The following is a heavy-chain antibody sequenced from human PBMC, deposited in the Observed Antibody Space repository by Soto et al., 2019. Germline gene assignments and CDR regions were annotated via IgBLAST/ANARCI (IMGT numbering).Heavy chain of an antibody. CDR2: IYGNGGGT. Sequence: EVHLLESGGQLVQAGGSLRLSCVPSGISFSGYTMSWVRQAPGRGLEWVASIYGNGGGTFYADSVKGRFSISRDNSKRLLLLDITALRAEDTAVYYCAKDRVPDGRWNFDYWGQGTLVTVSS. V-gene: IGHV3-23*01. J-gene: IGHJ4*02. CDR1: GISFSGYT. D-gene: IGHD2-2*01. CDR3: AKDRVPDGRWNFDY.